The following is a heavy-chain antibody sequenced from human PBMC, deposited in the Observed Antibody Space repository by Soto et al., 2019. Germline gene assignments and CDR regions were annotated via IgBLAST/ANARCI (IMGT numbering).Heavy chain of an antibody. V-gene: IGHV1-69*16. D-gene: IGHD3-16*01. J-gene: IGHJ4*02. CDR2: IIPMLGVE. Sequence: QVHLVQSGAEMKKPGSSVKVACKASGGTFRSLSFSWVRQAPGQGIEWMGGIIPMLGVEKYAQKFQGRVTINTAESTNTAFLELSSLSSEDTAVYFCARDLGGVALDSWGQGPLVTVS. CDR1: GGTFRSLS. CDR3: ARDLGGVALDS.